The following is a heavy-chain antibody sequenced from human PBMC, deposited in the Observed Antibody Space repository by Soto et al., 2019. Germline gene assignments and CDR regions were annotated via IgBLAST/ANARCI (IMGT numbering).Heavy chain of an antibody. J-gene: IGHJ4*02. CDR3: TSLYYGH. Sequence: GGALRLSCAASEFTFANAWISWVRQAPGKGLEWVGRIKSKADGGTTDYAAPVKGRFTISRDESQNTLYLQMNSLRTEDTAVYYCTSLYYGHWGQGTLVTVSS. CDR1: EFTFANAW. D-gene: IGHD4-17*01. V-gene: IGHV3-15*01. CDR2: IKSKADGGTT.